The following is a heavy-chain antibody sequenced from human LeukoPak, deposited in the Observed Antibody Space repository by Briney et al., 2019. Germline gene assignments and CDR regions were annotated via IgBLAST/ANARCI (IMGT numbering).Heavy chain of an antibody. CDR2: ISYDGTSK. V-gene: IGHV3-30*04. J-gene: IGHJ4*02. CDR1: GFTFSSHA. D-gene: IGHD3-3*01. CDR3: ARVGDRGTWLIDY. Sequence: GGSLRLSCAASGFTFSSHAIHWVRQAPGKGLEWVAIISYDGTSKYYADSVKGRFTISRDNSKNTLSLQMNSLRPEDTARYYCARVGDRGTWLIDYWGQGTLVTVSS.